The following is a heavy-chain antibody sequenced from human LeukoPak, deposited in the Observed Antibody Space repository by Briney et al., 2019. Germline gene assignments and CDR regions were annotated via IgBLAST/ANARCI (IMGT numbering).Heavy chain of an antibody. D-gene: IGHD5-24*01. CDR2: ISYDGSNK. J-gene: IGHJ4*02. CDR1: GFTFSGYG. V-gene: IGHV3-30*18. Sequence: GGSLRLSCAASGFTFSGYGMHWVRQAPGKGLEWVAVISYDGSNKYYADSVKGRFTISRDNSKNTLYLQMNSLRAEDTAVYYCAKGEMATTRGCFDYWGRGTLVTVSS. CDR3: AKGEMATTRGCFDY.